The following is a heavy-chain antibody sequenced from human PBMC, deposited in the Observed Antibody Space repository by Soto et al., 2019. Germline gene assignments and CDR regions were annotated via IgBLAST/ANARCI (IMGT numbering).Heavy chain of an antibody. Sequence: QITLKESGPTLVKPTQTLTLTCTFSGFSLSTSGVGVGWIRQPPGKALEWLALIYWDDDKRYSPSLKSRLTITKDTSKNQVVLTMTHIDSVDTATYYCAHTVGGCSGSSCYSFDYWGQGTLVTVSS. V-gene: IGHV2-5*02. CDR2: IYWDDDK. CDR1: GFSLSTSGVG. CDR3: AHTVGGCSGSSCYSFDY. J-gene: IGHJ4*02. D-gene: IGHD2-15*01.